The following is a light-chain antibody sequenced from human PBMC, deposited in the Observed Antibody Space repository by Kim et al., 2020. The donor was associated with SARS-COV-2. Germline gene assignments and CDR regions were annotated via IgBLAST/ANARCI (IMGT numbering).Light chain of an antibody. CDR3: NSRDSSDNVV. CDR1: SLRSYY. CDR2: GKN. Sequence: VALGQTVRITCQGDSLRSYYATWYQQKPGQAPILVIYGKNNRPSWIPDRFSGSSSGNTASLTITGTQAGDEADYYCNSRDSSDNVVFGGGTPLTVL. J-gene: IGLJ2*01. V-gene: IGLV3-19*01.